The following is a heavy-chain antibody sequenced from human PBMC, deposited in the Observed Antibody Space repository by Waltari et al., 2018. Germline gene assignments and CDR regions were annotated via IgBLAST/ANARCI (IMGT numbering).Heavy chain of an antibody. CDR2: ISYDGSNK. Sequence: QVQLVESGGGVVQPGRSLRLSCAASGFTFSSYAMHWFRQAPGKGLGWVAVISYDGSNKYYADSVKGRFTISRDNSKNTLYLQMNSLRAEDTAVYYCARATPSDYDFWSGYLLPPDYWGQGTLVTVSS. D-gene: IGHD3-3*01. CDR3: ARATPSDYDFWSGYLLPPDY. V-gene: IGHV3-30*01. J-gene: IGHJ4*02. CDR1: GFTFSSYA.